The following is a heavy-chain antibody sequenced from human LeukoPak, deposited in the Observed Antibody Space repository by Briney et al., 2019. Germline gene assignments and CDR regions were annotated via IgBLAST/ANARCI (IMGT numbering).Heavy chain of an antibody. V-gene: IGHV1-24*01. Sequence: ASVKVSCRVSGYTLTEVSMHWVRQAPGKGLEWMGGFDPEDGETIYAQKFQGRVTMTEDTSTDTAYMELSSLRSEDTAVYYCARAAVARRPLGYWGQGTLVTVSS. J-gene: IGHJ4*02. CDR3: ARAAVARRPLGY. CDR1: GYTLTEVS. CDR2: FDPEDGET. D-gene: IGHD6-19*01.